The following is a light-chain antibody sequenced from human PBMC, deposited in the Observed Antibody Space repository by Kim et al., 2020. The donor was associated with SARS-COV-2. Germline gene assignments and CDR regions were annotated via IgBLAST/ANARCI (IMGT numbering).Light chain of an antibody. CDR2: QDN. CDR1: KVGDNN. J-gene: IGLJ1*01. V-gene: IGLV3-1*01. Sequence: QTVRITCSGYKVGDNNFTWYQQKPGQSPGVVIYQDNRRPSWSPEIFSGSNSGNTATLTISGTQAMDEAAYYCQAWDSSTHNYVFGAGTKVTVL. CDR3: QAWDSSTHNYV.